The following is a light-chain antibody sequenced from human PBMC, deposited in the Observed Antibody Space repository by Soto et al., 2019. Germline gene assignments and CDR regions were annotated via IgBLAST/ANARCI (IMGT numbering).Light chain of an antibody. CDR3: QQSYSTHTWT. CDR2: AAP. Sequence: DIQMTQSPSSLSASVGDRVTITCRASQSISSYLNWYQQKPGKAPKLLIYAAPSLQSGVPSRFSGSGSGTDFTLTISSLQPEDFATYYCQQSYSTHTWTFGQGTKVEIK. V-gene: IGKV1-39*01. J-gene: IGKJ1*01. CDR1: QSISSY.